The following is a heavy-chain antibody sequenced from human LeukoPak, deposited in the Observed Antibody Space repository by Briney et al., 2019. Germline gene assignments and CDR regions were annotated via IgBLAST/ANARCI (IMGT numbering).Heavy chain of an antibody. D-gene: IGHD6-19*01. CDR1: GHTFTSYA. V-gene: IGHV7-4-1*02. CDR3: ARAPAIAVAGTDGFDY. J-gene: IGHJ4*02. Sequence: ASVKVSCKASGHTFTSYAMNWVRQAPGQGLEWMGWINTNTRNPTYAQGFTGRFVFSLDTSVSTAYLQISSLKAEDTAVFYCARAPAIAVAGTDGFDYWGQGTLVTVSS. CDR2: INTNTRNP.